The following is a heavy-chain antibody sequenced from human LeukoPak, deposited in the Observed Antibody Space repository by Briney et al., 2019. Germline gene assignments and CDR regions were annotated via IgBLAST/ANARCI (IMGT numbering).Heavy chain of an antibody. V-gene: IGHV3-11*04. CDR3: ARDAYGSGTKGWFDP. D-gene: IGHD3-10*01. CDR1: GFTFSDYY. J-gene: IGHJ5*02. Sequence: GGSLRLSCAASGFTFSDYYMSWIRQAPGKGLEWVSYISSSGNTIYYADSVKGRFTISRDNSKNTLYLQMNSLRAEDTAVYYCARDAYGSGTKGWFDPWGQGTLVTVSS. CDR2: ISSSGNTI.